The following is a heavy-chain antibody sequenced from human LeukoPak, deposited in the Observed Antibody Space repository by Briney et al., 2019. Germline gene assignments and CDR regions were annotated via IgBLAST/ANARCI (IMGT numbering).Heavy chain of an antibody. CDR1: GFTFSSYA. J-gene: IGHJ4*02. D-gene: IGHD6-19*01. CDR2: ISGSGGST. Sequence: GGSLRLSCAASGFTFSSYAMSWVRQAPGKGLEWVSAISGSGGSTYYADSVKGRFTISRDNSKNTLYLQTNSLRAEDTAVYYCAKEGGKGIAVAGPAFDYWGQGTLVTVSS. V-gene: IGHV3-23*01. CDR3: AKEGGKGIAVAGPAFDY.